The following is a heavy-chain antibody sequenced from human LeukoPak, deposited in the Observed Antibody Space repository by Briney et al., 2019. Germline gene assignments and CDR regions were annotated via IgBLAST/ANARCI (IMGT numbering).Heavy chain of an antibody. Sequence: PGGSLRLSCAASGFTFSSSAMSWVRQAPGKGLEWVSVISKSGDFTYYADSVKGRFTISRDSSKNTLNLQMNSLRAEDTAVYYCAKESAAAGYFDCWGLGTLVTVSS. V-gene: IGHV3-23*01. CDR1: GFTFSSSA. J-gene: IGHJ4*01. CDR3: AKESAAAGYFDC. D-gene: IGHD6-13*01. CDR2: ISKSGDFT.